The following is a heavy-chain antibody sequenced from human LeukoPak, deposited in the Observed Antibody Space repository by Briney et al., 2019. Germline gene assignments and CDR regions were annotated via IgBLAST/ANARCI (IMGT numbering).Heavy chain of an antibody. CDR3: AIPYGSGWSGSFDY. V-gene: IGHV4-59*01. D-gene: IGHD6-19*01. CDR1: GGSISSYY. CDR2: IHYSGST. Sequence: PSETLSLTCTVSGGSISSYYWSWIRQPPGKGLEWIGNIHYSGSTKYYPSLKSRVTILVDTSRNQLSLRMSSVTAADTAVYYCAIPYGSGWSGSFDYWGQGTLVSASS. J-gene: IGHJ4*02.